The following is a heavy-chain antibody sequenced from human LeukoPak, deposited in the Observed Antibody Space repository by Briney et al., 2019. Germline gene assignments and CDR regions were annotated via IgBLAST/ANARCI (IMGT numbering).Heavy chain of an antibody. J-gene: IGHJ4*02. CDR1: GYTFTGYY. CDR2: INPNSGGT. Sequence: ASAKVSCKSSGYTFTGYYMHWVRQAPGQGRAWMGFINPNSGGTNFAQKFQGRVTMTRDTSISTAYMGLSRLRSDDTAVYYCAREGGDDSSGYSRFDYWGQGILVTVSS. CDR3: AREGGDDSSGYSRFDY. D-gene: IGHD3-22*01. V-gene: IGHV1-2*02.